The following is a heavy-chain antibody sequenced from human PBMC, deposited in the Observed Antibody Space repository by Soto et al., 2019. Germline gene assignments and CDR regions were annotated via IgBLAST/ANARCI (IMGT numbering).Heavy chain of an antibody. CDR3: ATEVPTMVRGVIKNYYFDD. Sequence: ASVKVSCKVSGYTLTELSMHWVRQAPGKGLEWMGGFDPEDGETIYAQKFQGRVTMTEDTSTDTAYMGLSSLRSEDTAVYYCATEVPTMVRGVIKNYYFDDWGQGTLVTVSS. CDR1: GYTLTELS. V-gene: IGHV1-24*01. D-gene: IGHD3-10*01. CDR2: FDPEDGET. J-gene: IGHJ4*02.